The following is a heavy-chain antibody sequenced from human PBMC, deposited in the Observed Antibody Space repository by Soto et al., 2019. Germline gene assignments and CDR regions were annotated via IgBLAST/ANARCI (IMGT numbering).Heavy chain of an antibody. J-gene: IGHJ4*02. D-gene: IGHD5-12*01. CDR2: IYYSGST. Sequence: SETLSLTCTVSGGSISSSSYYWGWIRQPPGKGLEWIGSIYYSGSTYYNPSLKSRVTISVDTSKNQFSLKLSSVTAADTAVYYCAGEGATTTDYWGQGTLVTVSS. V-gene: IGHV4-39*01. CDR1: GGSISSSSYY. CDR3: AGEGATTTDY.